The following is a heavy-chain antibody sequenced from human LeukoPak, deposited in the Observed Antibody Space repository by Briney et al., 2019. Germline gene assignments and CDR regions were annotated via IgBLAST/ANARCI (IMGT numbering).Heavy chain of an antibody. J-gene: IGHJ3*02. CDR2: ISYDGSNK. D-gene: IGHD4-17*01. CDR3: ARDDYGDPDI. Sequence: GRSLRLSCAASGFTFSSYAMHWVRQAPGKGLEWVAVISYDGSNKYYADSVKGRFTISRDNSKNTLYLQMNSLRAEDTAVYYCARDDYGDPDIWGQGTMVTVSS. V-gene: IGHV3-30-3*01. CDR1: GFTFSSYA.